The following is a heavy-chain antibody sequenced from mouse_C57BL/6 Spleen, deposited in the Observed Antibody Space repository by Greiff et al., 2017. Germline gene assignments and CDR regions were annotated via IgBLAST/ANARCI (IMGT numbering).Heavy chain of an antibody. V-gene: IGHV1-72*01. CDR3: ARSKADLLWDAMDY. Sequence: VQLQQPGAELVKPGASVKLSCKASGYTFTSYWMHWVKQRPGRGLEWIGRIDPNSGGTKYNEKFKSKATLTVDKPSSTAYMQLSSLTSENSAVYYCARSKADLLWDAMDYWGQGTSVTVSS. CDR1: GYTFTSYW. J-gene: IGHJ4*01. CDR2: IDPNSGGT. D-gene: IGHD2-1*01.